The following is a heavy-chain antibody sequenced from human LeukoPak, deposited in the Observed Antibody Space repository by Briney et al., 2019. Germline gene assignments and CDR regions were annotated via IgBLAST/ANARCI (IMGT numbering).Heavy chain of an antibody. CDR2: IYTSGST. J-gene: IGHJ5*02. V-gene: IGHV4-4*09. CDR1: GGSISRYY. D-gene: IGHD1-26*01. CDR3: ARRSGVVGATPWFDP. Sequence: PSDTLSLTCTDSGGSISRYYCSWIRQPPRKGLEWIGYIYTSGSTNYNPSLKSRVTISVDTSKNQFSLKLSSVTAADPAVYYCARRSGVVGATPWFDPWGQGTLVTVSS.